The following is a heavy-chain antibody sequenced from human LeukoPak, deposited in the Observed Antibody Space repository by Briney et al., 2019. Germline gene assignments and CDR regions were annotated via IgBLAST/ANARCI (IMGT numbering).Heavy chain of an antibody. Sequence: GRPLRLSCAASGFTFSSYGMSWVRQAPGKGLEWVATISGSAYNTYYADSVKGRFTISRDNSANTVFLHMSSLRAEDTALYYCAKHSGSYFIYYVDSWGQGTLVTVSS. J-gene: IGHJ4*02. CDR1: GFTFSSYG. D-gene: IGHD1-26*01. V-gene: IGHV3-23*01. CDR3: AKHSGSYFIYYVDS. CDR2: ISGSAYNT.